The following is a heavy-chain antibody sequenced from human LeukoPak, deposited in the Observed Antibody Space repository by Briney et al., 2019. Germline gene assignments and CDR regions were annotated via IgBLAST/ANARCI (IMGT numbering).Heavy chain of an antibody. D-gene: IGHD3-10*01. J-gene: IGHJ4*02. CDR1: GFIFSRYA. Sequence: GGSLRLSRETSGFIFSRYAMTWVRQAPGKGLEWVSVISASGVSTYYGDSVKGRFTISRDNSKNTLHLQMNSLRAEDTAVYYCARDHLGDSYSDFWGQGTLVTVSS. CDR3: ARDHLGDSYSDF. CDR2: ISASGVST. V-gene: IGHV3-23*01.